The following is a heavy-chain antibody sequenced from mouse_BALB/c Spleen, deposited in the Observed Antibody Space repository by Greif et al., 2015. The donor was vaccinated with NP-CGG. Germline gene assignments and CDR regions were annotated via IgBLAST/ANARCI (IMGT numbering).Heavy chain of an antibody. CDR3: ARNDGFAY. CDR2: IDPANGNT. D-gene: IGHD2-12*01. Sequence: VQLQQSGAELVKPGASVKLSCTASGFNIKDTYMHWVKQRPEQGLEWIGRIDPANGNTKYDPKFQGKATITADTSSNTAFLQLSSLTSEDTAVYYCARNDGFAYWGQGTLVTVSA. CDR1: GFNIKDTY. V-gene: IGHV14-3*02. J-gene: IGHJ3*01.